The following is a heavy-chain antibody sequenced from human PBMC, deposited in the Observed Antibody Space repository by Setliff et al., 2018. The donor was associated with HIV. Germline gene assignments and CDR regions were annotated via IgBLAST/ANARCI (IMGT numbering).Heavy chain of an antibody. V-gene: IGHV1-46*03. CDR3: ARAQFNTSPWVNS. D-gene: IGHD2-2*02. CDR2: INPSDGST. CDR1: GYTFTSYS. J-gene: IGHJ5*02. Sequence: ASVKVSCKTSGYTFTSYSTHWVRQAPGQGLEWMGLINPSDGSTSYAPKFQDRVTMTRDTSTTTVYMELSSLRSDDTAVYYCARAQFNTSPWVNSWGQGTLVTVSS.